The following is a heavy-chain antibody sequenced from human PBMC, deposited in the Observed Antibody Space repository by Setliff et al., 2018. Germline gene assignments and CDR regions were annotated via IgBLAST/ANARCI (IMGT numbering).Heavy chain of an antibody. CDR1: GFTFSSYA. CDR2: ISYDGGNK. Sequence: GGSLRLSCAASGFTFSSYAMHWVRQAPGKGLEWVAVISYDGGNKYYADSVKGRFTISRDNAKNSLYLQMNSLRAEDTAVYYCARDPSYYGSGSYYNRYNWFDPWGQGTLVTVSS. CDR3: ARDPSYYGSGSYYNRYNWFDP. V-gene: IGHV3-30*04. D-gene: IGHD3-10*01. J-gene: IGHJ5*02.